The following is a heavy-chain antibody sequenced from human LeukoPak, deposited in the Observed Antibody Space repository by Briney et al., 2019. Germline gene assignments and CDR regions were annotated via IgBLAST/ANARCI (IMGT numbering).Heavy chain of an antibody. CDR1: GGSISSSSYY. CDR3: ARHPERYSYFDY. CDR2: IYYTGSA. Sequence: SETLSLTCTVSGGSISSSSYYWGWIRQPPGKGLEWIGSIYYTGSAYYNPSLRSRATMTVDTSNNQFSLRLSSVTAADTAVYSCARHPERYSYFDYWGQGTLVTVSS. V-gene: IGHV4-39*01. D-gene: IGHD5-18*01. J-gene: IGHJ4*02.